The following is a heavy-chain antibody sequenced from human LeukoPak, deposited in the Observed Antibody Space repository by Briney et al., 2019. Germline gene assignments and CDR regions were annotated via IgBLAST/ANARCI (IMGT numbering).Heavy chain of an antibody. J-gene: IGHJ4*02. CDR3: ARDSTGYYDSSGYYGFDY. Sequence: GASVKVSCKASGYTFTGYYMHWVRQAPGQGLEWMGWINPNSGGTNYAQKFQGRVTMTRDTSISTAYMELSRLRSDDTAVYYCARDSTGYYDSSGYYGFDYWGQGTLVTVSS. CDR2: INPNSGGT. V-gene: IGHV1-2*02. CDR1: GYTFTGYY. D-gene: IGHD3-22*01.